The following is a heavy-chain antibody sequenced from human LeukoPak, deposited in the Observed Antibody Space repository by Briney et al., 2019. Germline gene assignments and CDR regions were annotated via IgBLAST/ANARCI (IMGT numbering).Heavy chain of an antibody. V-gene: IGHV4-39*01. D-gene: IGHD2-2*01. J-gene: IGHJ4*02. CDR2: IYYSGST. CDR3: ARGPTYQPIDY. Sequence: SETLSLTCTVSGGSISSRSYSWGWIRQPPGKGLEWIGTIYYSGSTSYNPSLKSRVTMSVDTSKNQFSLKLTSVTAADTAVYYCARGPTYQPIDYWGQGTLVTVSS. CDR1: GGSISSRSYS.